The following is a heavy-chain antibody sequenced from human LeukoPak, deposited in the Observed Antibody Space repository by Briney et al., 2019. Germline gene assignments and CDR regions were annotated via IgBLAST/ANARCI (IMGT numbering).Heavy chain of an antibody. D-gene: IGHD3-22*01. CDR2: IYYSGST. CDR3: ARESPPAYDSSGYFST. V-gene: IGHV4-39*07. Sequence: PSETLSLTCTVSGGSISSSSYYWGWIRQPPGKGLEWIGSIYYSGSTYYNPSLKSRVTISVDTSKNQFSLKLSSVTAADTAVYYCARESPPAYDSSGYFSTWGQGTLVTVSS. J-gene: IGHJ5*02. CDR1: GGSISSSSYY.